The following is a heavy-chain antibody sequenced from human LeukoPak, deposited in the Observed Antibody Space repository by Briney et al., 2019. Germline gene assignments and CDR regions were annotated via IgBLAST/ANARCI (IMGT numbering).Heavy chain of an antibody. CDR3: ARRRDSSSWYYFDY. V-gene: IGHV5-10-1*01. Sequence: GESLKISCKGSGYSFTSYWISWVRQMPGKGLEWMGRIGPSDSYTNYSPSFQGHVTISADKSISTAYLQWSSLKASDTAMYYRARRRDSSSWYYFDYWGQGTLVTVSS. CDR2: IGPSDSYT. D-gene: IGHD6-13*01. CDR1: GYSFTSYW. J-gene: IGHJ4*02.